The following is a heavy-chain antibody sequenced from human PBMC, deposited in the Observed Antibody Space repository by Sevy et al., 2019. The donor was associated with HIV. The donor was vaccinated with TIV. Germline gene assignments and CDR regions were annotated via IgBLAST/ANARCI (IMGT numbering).Heavy chain of an antibody. J-gene: IGHJ4*02. CDR1: GFMFSSDS. CDR2: ISSSSRYI. V-gene: IGHV3-21*01. Sequence: GGSLRLSCAASGFMFSSDSMNWVRQAPGKGLEWVSSISSSSRYIYYEDSVKGGFTITRDNAKKSLSLQMNSLRAEDAAVYYCARGGWGGVARPNYFDYWGQGTLVTVSS. CDR3: ARGGWGGVARPNYFDY. D-gene: IGHD3-16*01.